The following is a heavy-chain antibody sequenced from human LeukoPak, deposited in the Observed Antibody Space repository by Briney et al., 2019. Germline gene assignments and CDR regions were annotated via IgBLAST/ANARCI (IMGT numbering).Heavy chain of an antibody. Sequence: GGSLRLSCAVSGFTFSNYWMSWVRQAPGKGLEWVANIKQDGSEKYYVDSVKGRFTISRDNAKNSLYLQMNSLRPEDTAVYYCARDPYSGNYGAYYYYYMDVWGKGTTVTISS. CDR2: IKQDGSEK. V-gene: IGHV3-7*01. CDR3: ARDPYSGNYGAYYYYYMDV. CDR1: GFTFSNYW. J-gene: IGHJ6*03. D-gene: IGHD1-26*01.